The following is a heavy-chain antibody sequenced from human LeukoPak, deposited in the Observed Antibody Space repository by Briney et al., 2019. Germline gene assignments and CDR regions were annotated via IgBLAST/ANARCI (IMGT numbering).Heavy chain of an antibody. D-gene: IGHD6-13*01. CDR1: VFIFSRYA. CDR3: AKGSSSSWVDAFDI. J-gene: IGHJ3*02. Sequence: GWSLTLSCPCSVFIFSRYAMHGVRQAPGKGVEGVAAMSGSGGSTYYADSVKGRFTISRDNSKNTLYLQMNSLRAEDTAVYYCAKGSSSSWVDAFDIWGQGTMVTVSS. CDR2: MSGSGGST. V-gene: IGHV3-23*01.